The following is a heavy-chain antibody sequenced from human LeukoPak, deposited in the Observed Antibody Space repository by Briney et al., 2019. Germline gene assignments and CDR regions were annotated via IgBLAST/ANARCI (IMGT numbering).Heavy chain of an antibody. V-gene: IGHV2-5*01. Sequence: SGPTLVNPTQTLTLTCTFSGFSLSNSGVGVGWIRQPPGKALEWLALIYWNDDKRYSPSLKSRLTITKDTSKIQVVLTMTNMDPVDTATYYCAHRRLDSYYDFWSGYYTGGPQADWFDPWGQGTLVTVSS. J-gene: IGHJ5*02. CDR2: IYWNDDK. CDR1: GFSLSNSGVG. D-gene: IGHD3-3*01. CDR3: AHRRLDSYYDFWSGYYTGGPQADWFDP.